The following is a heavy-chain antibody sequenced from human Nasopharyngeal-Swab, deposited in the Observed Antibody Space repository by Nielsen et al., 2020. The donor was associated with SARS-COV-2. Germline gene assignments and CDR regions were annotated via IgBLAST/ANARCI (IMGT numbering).Heavy chain of an antibody. J-gene: IGHJ4*02. CDR1: GGPISSGDYY. D-gene: IGHD6-19*01. CDR2: IYYSGST. Sequence: SETLSLTCTVSGGPISSGDYYWSWIRQPPGKGLEWIGSIYYSGSTYYNPSLKSRVTISADTSKNQFSLKLSSVTAADTAVYYCARHLSWWLVTSYYFDYWGQGTLVTVSS. CDR3: ARHLSWWLVTSYYFDY. V-gene: IGHV4-39*01.